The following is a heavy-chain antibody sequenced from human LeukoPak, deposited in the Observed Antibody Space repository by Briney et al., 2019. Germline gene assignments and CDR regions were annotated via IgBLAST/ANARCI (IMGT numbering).Heavy chain of an antibody. D-gene: IGHD1-20*01. V-gene: IGHV3-23*01. CDR2: ISGSGGST. Sequence: GSLRLSCAASGFTFSSYAMSWVRQAPGKGLEWVSAISGSGGSTYYADSVKGRFTISRDNSKNTLYLQMNSLRAEDAAVYYCAKARYNWNDAGVDYWGQGTPVTVSS. CDR1: GFTFSSYA. CDR3: AKARYNWNDAGVDY. J-gene: IGHJ4*02.